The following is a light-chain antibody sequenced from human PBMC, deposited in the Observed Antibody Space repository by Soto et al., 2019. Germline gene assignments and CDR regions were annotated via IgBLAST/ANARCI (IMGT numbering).Light chain of an antibody. J-gene: IGKJ1*01. CDR1: QSISNY. CDR2: AAS. Sequence: DIQMTQSPSSLSASVGDRVTITCRASQSISNYLAWYQQKPGKVPKLLIYAASTLQSGVPSRFSGSGSGTDFTLTSISLQPEDVATYYSQKYNNAPWTFCQGTKVEIK. V-gene: IGKV1-27*01. CDR3: QKYNNAPWT.